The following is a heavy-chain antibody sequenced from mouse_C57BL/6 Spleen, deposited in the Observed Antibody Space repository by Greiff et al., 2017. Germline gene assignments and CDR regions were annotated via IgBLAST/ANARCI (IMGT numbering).Heavy chain of an antibody. V-gene: IGHV5-17*01. J-gene: IGHJ2*01. Sequence: EVQLVESGGGLVKPGGSLKLSCAASGFTFSDYGMHWVRQAPEKGLEWVAYISSGSSTIYYADTVTGRFTISRDNAKNTLFLQMTSLRSEDTAMYYCARGDYDYDEGTFDYWGQGTTLTVSS. D-gene: IGHD2-4*01. CDR2: ISSGSSTI. CDR3: ARGDYDYDEGTFDY. CDR1: GFTFSDYG.